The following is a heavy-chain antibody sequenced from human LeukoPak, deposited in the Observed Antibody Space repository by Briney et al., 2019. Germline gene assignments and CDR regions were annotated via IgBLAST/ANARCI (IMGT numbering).Heavy chain of an antibody. Sequence: SETLSLTCAVYGGSFSGYYRSWIRQPPGKGLEWIGEINHSGSTNYNPSLKSRVTISVDTSKNQFSLKLSSVTAADTAVYYCARGPGGFWSGYYLDYWGQGTLVTVSS. V-gene: IGHV4-34*01. CDR3: ARGPGGFWSGYYLDY. D-gene: IGHD3-3*01. CDR1: GGSFSGYY. CDR2: INHSGST. J-gene: IGHJ4*02.